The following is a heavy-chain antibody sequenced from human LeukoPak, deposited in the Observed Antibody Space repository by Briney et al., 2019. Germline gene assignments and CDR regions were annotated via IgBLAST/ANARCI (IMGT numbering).Heavy chain of an antibody. CDR2: INWNGGST. D-gene: IGHD3-22*01. Sequence: GGSLRLSCAASGFTFDDYGMSWVRQAPGKGLEWVSGINWNGGSTGYADSVKGRFTISRDNAKNSLYLQMNSLRAEDTALYYCARNKGNYDSSGYYYGDFDYWGQGTLVTVSS. CDR3: ARNKGNYDSSGYYYGDFDY. CDR1: GFTFDDYG. V-gene: IGHV3-20*04. J-gene: IGHJ4*02.